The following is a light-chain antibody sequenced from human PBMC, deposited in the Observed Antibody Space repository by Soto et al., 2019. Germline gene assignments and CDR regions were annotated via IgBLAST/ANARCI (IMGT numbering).Light chain of an antibody. Sequence: DIQMTQSPSTLSASVGDRVTITCRASQSISSWLTWYQQKAGQAHKLLISKASIVESGVPSRFSGSVSGTEFTLTISSLQPDDSATYYCQQYSYFATFGQGTRVEV. CDR2: KAS. CDR3: QQYSYFAT. J-gene: IGKJ1*01. CDR1: QSISSW. V-gene: IGKV1-5*03.